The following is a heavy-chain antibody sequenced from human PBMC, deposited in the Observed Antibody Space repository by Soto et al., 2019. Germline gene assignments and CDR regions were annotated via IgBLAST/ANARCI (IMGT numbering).Heavy chain of an antibody. CDR2: IIPIFGTA. CDR3: ATEPTYYYDSSGYYSPFDY. D-gene: IGHD3-22*01. J-gene: IGHJ4*02. Sequence: ASVKVSCKASGGTFSSYAISWVRQAPGQGLEWMGGIIPIFGTANYAQKFQGRVTITAGESTSTAYMELSSLRSEDTAVYYCATEPTYYYDSSGYYSPFDYWGQGTLVTVSS. V-gene: IGHV1-69*13. CDR1: GGTFSSYA.